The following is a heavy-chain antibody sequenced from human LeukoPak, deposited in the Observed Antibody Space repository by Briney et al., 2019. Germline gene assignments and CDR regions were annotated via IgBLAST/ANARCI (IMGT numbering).Heavy chain of an antibody. Sequence: SETLSLTCTVSGGSISSYYWSWIRQPPGKGLEWIGYICYSGSTNYNPSLKSRVTISVDTSKNQFSLKLSSVTAADTAVYYCARHHYDYGDHYYFDYWGQGTLVTVSS. V-gene: IGHV4-59*08. CDR1: GGSISSYY. CDR2: ICYSGST. D-gene: IGHD4-17*01. CDR3: ARHHYDYGDHYYFDY. J-gene: IGHJ4*02.